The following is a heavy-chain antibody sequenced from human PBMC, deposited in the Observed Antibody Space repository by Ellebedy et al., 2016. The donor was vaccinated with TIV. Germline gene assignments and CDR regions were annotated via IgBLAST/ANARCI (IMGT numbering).Heavy chain of an antibody. Sequence: SETLSLXXTVSGGSASRYFWSWIRQPAGKGLEWIGRIFTSGSFNYNPSLMSRVTMSVVTSKNQISLRLNSVTAADTAVYYCARVHCSITTCDYYYMDVWGKGTTVTDSS. J-gene: IGHJ6*03. V-gene: IGHV4-4*07. CDR2: IFTSGSF. CDR3: ARVHCSITTCDYYYMDV. CDR1: GGSASRYF. D-gene: IGHD1-1*01.